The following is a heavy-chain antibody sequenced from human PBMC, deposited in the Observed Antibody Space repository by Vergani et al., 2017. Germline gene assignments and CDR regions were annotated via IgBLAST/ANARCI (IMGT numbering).Heavy chain of an antibody. J-gene: IGHJ3*02. Sequence: QVQLVQSGAEVKKPGASVKVSCKASGYTFTGYYMHWVRQAPGQGLEWMGWINPNSGGTNYAQKFQGRVTITANKSTSTAYMGLSSLRSEDTAVYYCARDIASGAFDIWGQGTMVTVSS. V-gene: IGHV1-2*02. CDR3: ARDIASGAFDI. D-gene: IGHD3-16*02. CDR1: GYTFTGYY. CDR2: INPNSGGT.